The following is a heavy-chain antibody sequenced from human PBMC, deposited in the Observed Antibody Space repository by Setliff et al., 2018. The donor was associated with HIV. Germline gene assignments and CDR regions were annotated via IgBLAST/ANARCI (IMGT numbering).Heavy chain of an antibody. V-gene: IGHV4-4*09. J-gene: IGHJ4*02. CDR2: IYTSGST. CDR3: ARGLSFYDPGGFDY. Sequence: LSLTCAVSGGSISSYYWSWIRQPPGKGLEWIGYIYTSGSTNYNPSLKSRVTISVDTSKNQFSLKLSSVTAADTAVYYCARGLSFYDPGGFDYWGQGTLVTVSS. D-gene: IGHD3-22*01. CDR1: GGSISSYY.